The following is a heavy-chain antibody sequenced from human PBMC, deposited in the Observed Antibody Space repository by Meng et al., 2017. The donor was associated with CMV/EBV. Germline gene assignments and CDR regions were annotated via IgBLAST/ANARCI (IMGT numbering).Heavy chain of an antibody. CDR1: GGSFSGYY. D-gene: IGHD2-2*01. J-gene: IGHJ6*02. Sequence: SETLSLTCAVYGGSFSGYYWSWIRQPPGKGLEWIGEINHSGSTNYNPSLKSRVTISVDTSKNQFSLKLSSVTAADTAVYYCAREGCSSTSCYVGGAPYYYYGMDVWGQGTTVTVSS. CDR2: INHSGST. V-gene: IGHV4-34*01. CDR3: AREGCSSTSCYVGGAPYYYYGMDV.